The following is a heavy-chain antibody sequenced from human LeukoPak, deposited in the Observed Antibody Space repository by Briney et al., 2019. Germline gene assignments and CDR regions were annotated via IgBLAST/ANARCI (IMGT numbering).Heavy chain of an antibody. Sequence: KPSETLSLTCTVSGGSVSSGSYYWGWIRQPPGKGLEWIGYIYYSGSTNYNPSLKSRVTISVDTSKNQFSLKLSSVTAADTAVYYCARGEYAAVAGTDFDYWGQGTLVTVSS. J-gene: IGHJ4*02. CDR3: ARGEYAAVAGTDFDY. CDR1: GGSVSSGSYY. D-gene: IGHD6-19*01. CDR2: IYYSGST. V-gene: IGHV4-61*01.